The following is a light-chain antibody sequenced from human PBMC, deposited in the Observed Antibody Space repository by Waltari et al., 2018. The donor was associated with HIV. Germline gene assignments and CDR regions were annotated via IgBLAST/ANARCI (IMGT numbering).Light chain of an antibody. CDR2: AAS. CDR1: QNSSSY. J-gene: IGKJ4*01. CDR3: QQSFNTPLT. V-gene: IGKV1-39*01. Sequence: DIKMTQSPSSLAASIGDRVTLTCRASQNSSSYLNWYQQKPGKAPRFLIYAASSLQSGVPSTFSGSGSETDFTLTISSLQREDFATYYCQQSFNTPLTFGGGTKVESK.